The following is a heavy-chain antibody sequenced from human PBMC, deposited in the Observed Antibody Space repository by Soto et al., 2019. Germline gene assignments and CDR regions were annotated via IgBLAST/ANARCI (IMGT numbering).Heavy chain of an antibody. V-gene: IGHV3-30-3*01. CDR1: GFTFSNYA. J-gene: IGHJ4*02. CDR2: ISYDGINK. D-gene: IGHD1-1*01. Sequence: QVQLVESGGGVVQPGRSLRLSCAASGFTFSNYALHWVRQAPGKGLEWVAVISYDGINKYYADSVKGRFTISRDSPKNTLYLQMNSLRAEDTAVYYCARVNNTGTAPFDYWGQGTLVTVSS. CDR3: ARVNNTGTAPFDY.